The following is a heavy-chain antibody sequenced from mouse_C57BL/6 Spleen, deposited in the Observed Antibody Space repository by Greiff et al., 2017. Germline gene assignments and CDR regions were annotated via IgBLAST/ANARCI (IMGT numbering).Heavy chain of an antibody. CDR3: ARFITTVVATDYAMDY. V-gene: IGHV1-20*01. J-gene: IGHJ4*01. D-gene: IGHD1-1*01. CDR1: GYSFTGYF. Sequence: EVQLQQSGPELVKPGDSVKISCKASGYSFTGYFMNWVMQSHGKSLEWIGRINPYNGDTFYNQKFKGKATLTVDKSSSTAHMELRSLTSEDSAVYYCARFITTVVATDYAMDYWGQGTSVTVSS. CDR2: INPYNGDT.